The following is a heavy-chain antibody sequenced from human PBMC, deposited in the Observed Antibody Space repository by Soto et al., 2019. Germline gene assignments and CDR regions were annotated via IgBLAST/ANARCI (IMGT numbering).Heavy chain of an antibody. J-gene: IGHJ3*02. D-gene: IGHD6-19*01. CDR1: GGSISSGGYS. CDR2: IYHSGST. Sequence: SETLSLTCAVSGGSISSGGYSWSWIRQPPGKGLEWIGYIYHSGSTYYNPSLKSRVTISVDTSKNQFSLKLSSVTAADTAVYYCARDGEGIAVPGNSFDIWGQGTMVT. V-gene: IGHV4-30-2*01. CDR3: ARDGEGIAVPGNSFDI.